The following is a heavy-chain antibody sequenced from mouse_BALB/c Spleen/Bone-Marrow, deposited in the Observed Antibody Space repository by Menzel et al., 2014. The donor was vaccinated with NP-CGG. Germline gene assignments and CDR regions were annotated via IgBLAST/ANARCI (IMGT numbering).Heavy chain of an antibody. V-gene: IGHV3-2*02. CDR1: GYSITRDYA. CDR2: ISYSGST. Sequence: EVKVVESGPGLVKPSQSLSLPCTVTGYSITRDYAWNWIRQFPGNTLEWMGYISYSGSTTYNPSLKSRISITRGTSKNQFFLQLNSVTTEDTATYYCARSSSYDYDVGFAYWGQGTLVTVSA. CDR3: ARSSSYDYDVGFAY. J-gene: IGHJ3*01. D-gene: IGHD2-4*01.